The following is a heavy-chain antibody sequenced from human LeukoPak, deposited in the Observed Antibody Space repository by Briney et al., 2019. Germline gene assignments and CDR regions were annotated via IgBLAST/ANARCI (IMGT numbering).Heavy chain of an antibody. J-gene: IGHJ4*02. CDR3: ARGSMGADLYFDY. V-gene: IGHV3-30-3*01. D-gene: IGHD2-8*01. CDR1: GFTFSSYA. Sequence: GGFLRLSCAASGFTFSSYAMHWVRQAPGKGLEWVAVISYDGSNKYYADSVEGRFTISRDNSKNTLYLQMNSLRAEDTAVYYCARGSMGADLYFDYWGQGTLVTVSS. CDR2: ISYDGSNK.